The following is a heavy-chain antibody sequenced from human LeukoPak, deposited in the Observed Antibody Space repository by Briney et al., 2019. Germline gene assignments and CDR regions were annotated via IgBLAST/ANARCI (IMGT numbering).Heavy chain of an antibody. D-gene: IGHD6-13*01. J-gene: IGHJ4*02. CDR3: ARELYSSSLDY. CDR1: GLTFSSYW. V-gene: IGHV3-74*01. Sequence: GGSLRLSCAASGLTFSSYWMHWVRQAPGKGLVWVSRINSDGSSTSYADSVKGRFTISRDNAKNTLYLQMNSLRAEDTAVYYCARELYSSSLDYWGQGTLVTVSS. CDR2: INSDGSST.